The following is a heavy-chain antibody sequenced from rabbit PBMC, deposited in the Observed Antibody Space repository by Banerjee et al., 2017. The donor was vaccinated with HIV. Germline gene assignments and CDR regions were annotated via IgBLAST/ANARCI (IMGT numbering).Heavy chain of an antibody. J-gene: IGHJ4*01. Sequence: QLKETGGGLVQPGGSLTLSCEASGFDFSSYYMSWVRQAPGKGLEWIGYIDPVFGSTYYASWVNGRFTISSHNAQNTLYLQLNSLTAADTATYFCVRDSSGWGAHYYFNLWGPGTLVTVS. CDR3: VRDSSGWGAHYYFNL. V-gene: IGHV1S7*01. CDR2: IDPVFGST. D-gene: IGHD4-1*01. CDR1: GFDFSSYY.